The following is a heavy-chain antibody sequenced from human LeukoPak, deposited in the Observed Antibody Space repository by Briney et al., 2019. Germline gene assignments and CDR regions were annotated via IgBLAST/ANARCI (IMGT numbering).Heavy chain of an antibody. D-gene: IGHD2-8*02. CDR1: GESISSGDSY. J-gene: IGHJ4*02. CDR2: ICYSGGT. V-gene: IGHV4-30-4*01. CDR3: ARARVYCAGGACSKLDD. Sequence: PSETLSLTCTVSGESISSGDSYWSWIRQPPGKGLEWIGYICYSGGTYYNPSLKSRLTVSVDTSKNQFSLNLNYVTAADTAVYFCARARVYCAGGACSKLDDWGQGTLVMVSS.